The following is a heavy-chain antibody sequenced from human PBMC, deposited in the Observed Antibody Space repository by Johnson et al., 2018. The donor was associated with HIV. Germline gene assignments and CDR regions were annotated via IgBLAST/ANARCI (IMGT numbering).Heavy chain of an antibody. Sequence: QVVLVESGGGLVQPRGSLRLSCAASGFTVSSNVMSWIRQAPGKGLEWVAVISYDGSNKYYADSVKGRFTISRDNSKNTLYLQMNSLRAEDTAVYYCARDDGWGPTGIDAFDIWGQGTMVTVSS. CDR3: ARDDGWGPTGIDAFDI. CDR2: ISYDGSNK. J-gene: IGHJ3*02. V-gene: IGHV3-30*04. CDR1: GFTVSSNV. D-gene: IGHD3-16*01.